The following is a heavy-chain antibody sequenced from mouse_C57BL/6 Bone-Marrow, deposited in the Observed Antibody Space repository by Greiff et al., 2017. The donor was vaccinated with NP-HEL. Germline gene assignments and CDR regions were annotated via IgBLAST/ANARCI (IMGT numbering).Heavy chain of an antibody. CDR2: ISNGGGST. V-gene: IGHV5-12*01. Sequence: DVMLVESGGGLVQPGGSLKLSCAASGFTFSDYYMYWVRQTPEKRLEWVAYISNGGGSTYYPDTVKGRFTISRDNAKNTLYLQMSRLKSEDTAMYYCARLEDWGQGTLVTVSA. CDR3: ARLED. J-gene: IGHJ3*01. CDR1: GFTFSDYY.